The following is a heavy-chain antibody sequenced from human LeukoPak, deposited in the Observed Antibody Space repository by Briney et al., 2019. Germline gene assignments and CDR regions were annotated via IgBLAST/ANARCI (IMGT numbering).Heavy chain of an antibody. CDR1: GFTFSKYG. V-gene: IGHV3-23*01. J-gene: IGHJ6*03. Sequence: GGSLRLSCAASGFTFSKYGMTWVRQAPGKGLEWVSAISGSGGITHYADSVKGRFTISRDNSKNTLYMQMNSLRAEDTAVYYCAKVPYENYYYMDVWGKGTTVTVSS. CDR3: AKVPYENYYYMDV. CDR2: ISGSGGIT. D-gene: IGHD3-22*01.